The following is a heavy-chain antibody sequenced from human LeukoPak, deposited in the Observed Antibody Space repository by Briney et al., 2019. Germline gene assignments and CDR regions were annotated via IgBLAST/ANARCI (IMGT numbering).Heavy chain of an antibody. J-gene: IGHJ3*02. Sequence: SGTLSLTCAVSGGSISSSNWWSWVRQPPGKGLEWIGEIYHSGITNYNPSLKSRVTTSVDKSKNQFSLKLTSVTAADTAVYYCARDHGNGYDYDAFDIWGQGTMVTVSS. CDR3: ARDHGNGYDYDAFDI. CDR2: IYHSGIT. V-gene: IGHV4-4*02. D-gene: IGHD5-12*01. CDR1: GGSISSSNW.